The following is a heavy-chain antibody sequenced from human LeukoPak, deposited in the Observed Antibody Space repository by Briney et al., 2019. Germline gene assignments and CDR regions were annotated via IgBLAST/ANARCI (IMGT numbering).Heavy chain of an antibody. J-gene: IGHJ4*02. Sequence: GASVKVSCKASGYIFTAYYMHWVRQAPGQGLEWMGWINPNSGATDSAQKFQGRVTMTRDTSISTAYMELSSLISDDTAVYYCARGIAVAGEDYWGQGTLVTVSS. CDR3: ARGIAVAGEDY. CDR2: INPNSGAT. V-gene: IGHV1-2*02. D-gene: IGHD6-19*01. CDR1: GYIFTAYY.